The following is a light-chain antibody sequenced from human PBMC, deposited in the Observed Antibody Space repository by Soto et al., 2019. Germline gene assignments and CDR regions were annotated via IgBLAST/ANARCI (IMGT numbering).Light chain of an antibody. V-gene: IGKV3-15*01. J-gene: IGKJ1*01. CDR1: QSVSSF. CDR3: QQYSTWPSWS. CDR2: GAS. Sequence: EKVMTQSPATLSMSPGERATLSCRASQSVSSFLAWDEQKPGQAPRLLIYGASTRATGIPARFSGSGSWTEFTLTIISLQSEDFAVNYCQQYSTWPSWSFGQGTKVEVK.